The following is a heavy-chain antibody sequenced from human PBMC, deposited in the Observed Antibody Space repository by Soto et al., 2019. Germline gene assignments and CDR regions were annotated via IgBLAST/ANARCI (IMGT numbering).Heavy chain of an antibody. CDR2: IRPHNGDT. D-gene: IGHD6-19*01. V-gene: IGHV1-18*01. CDR1: GYTFTTIR. J-gene: IGHJ4*02. CDR3: ARYRSGWYYF. Sequence: QVQLVQSAAEVVKPGASVKVSCKASGYTFTTIRLSWVRQAPGQGLEWMGWIRPHNGDTQYSQKFQGGVTMTADTSTAAAYMEVRSLRPVDTAVFYFARYRSGWYYFWGQENLVTV.